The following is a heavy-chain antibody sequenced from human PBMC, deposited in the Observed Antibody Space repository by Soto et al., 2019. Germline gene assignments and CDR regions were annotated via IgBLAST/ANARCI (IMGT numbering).Heavy chain of an antibody. CDR1: GGAISGYY. Sequence: SETLSLTCTVTGGAISGYYWTCIRQSDGEGLEWIGRIYSSGSNNYNPSLKSRVTISLDTSMNYFSLRLSSVTAADTAVYYCARGQRFSDWFDPWGQGTLVTVSS. CDR3: ARGQRFSDWFDP. V-gene: IGHV4-4*07. CDR2: IYSSGSN. D-gene: IGHD3-3*01. J-gene: IGHJ5*02.